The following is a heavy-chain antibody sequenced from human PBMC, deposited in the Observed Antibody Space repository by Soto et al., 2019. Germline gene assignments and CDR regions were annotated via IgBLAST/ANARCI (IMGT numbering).Heavy chain of an antibody. D-gene: IGHD5-18*01. CDR1: GFSLSNARMG. J-gene: IGHJ4*02. CDR2: IFSNDEK. V-gene: IGHV2-26*01. CDR3: ARKLTDTAMARFDY. Sequence: SGPTLVNPTETLTLTCTVSGFSLSNARMGVSWIRQPPGKALEWLAHIFSNDEKSYSTSLKSRLTISKDTSKSQVVLTMTNMDPVDTATYYCARKLTDTAMARFDYWGQGTLVSVSS.